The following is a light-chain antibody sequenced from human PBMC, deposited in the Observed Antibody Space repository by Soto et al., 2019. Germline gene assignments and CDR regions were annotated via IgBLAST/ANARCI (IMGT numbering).Light chain of an antibody. J-gene: IGKJ1*01. Sequence: EVVLTQSPGTLSLSPGERATLSCRAVQSVSSYLAWYQQKPGQAPRLLIYSVSTRATGIADRFSGSGSGTDFTLTISRLEPADFALYYCQQYGSSRWTFGQGTKVDNK. CDR3: QQYGSSRWT. V-gene: IGKV3-20*01. CDR1: QSVSSY. CDR2: SVS.